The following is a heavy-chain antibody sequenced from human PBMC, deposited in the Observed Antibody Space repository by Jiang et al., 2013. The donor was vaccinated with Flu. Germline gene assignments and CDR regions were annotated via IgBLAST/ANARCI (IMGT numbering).Heavy chain of an antibody. J-gene: IGHJ4*02. V-gene: IGHV4-59*01. Sequence: CTVSGGSISSYYWSWIRQPPGKGLEWIGYIYYSGSTNYNPSLKSRVTISVDTSKNQFSLKLSSVTAADTAVYYCARGGVYSSGYHRDWGQGTLVTVSS. CDR2: IYYSGST. D-gene: IGHD6-19*01. CDR3: ARGGVYSSGYHRD. CDR1: GGSISSYY.